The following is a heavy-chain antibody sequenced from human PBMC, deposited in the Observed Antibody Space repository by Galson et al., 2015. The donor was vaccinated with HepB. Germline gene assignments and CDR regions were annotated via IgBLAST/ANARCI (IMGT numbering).Heavy chain of an antibody. CDR3: ARAIDWSTQLGEFDY. CDR2: ISSSGSTI. D-gene: IGHD2-2*01. V-gene: IGHV3-11*01. J-gene: IGHJ4*02. CDR1: GFTFSDYY. Sequence: SLRLSCAASGFTFSDYYMSWIRQAPGKGLEWVSYISSSGSTIYYADSVKGRFTISRDNAKNSLYLQMNSLRAEDTAVYYCARAIDWSTQLGEFDYWGQGTLVTVSS.